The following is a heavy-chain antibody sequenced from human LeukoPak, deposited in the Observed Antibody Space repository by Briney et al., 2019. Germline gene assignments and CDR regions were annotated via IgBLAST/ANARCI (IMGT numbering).Heavy chain of an antibody. Sequence: PSETLSLTCTVSGGSISSHYWSWIRQPPGKGLEWIGYIYYSGTTNYNPSLKGRVTISVDTSKNQFSLKLSSVTAADTAVYYCARVGDYYDSSGYYYSHNYWGQGTLVTVSS. CDR3: ARVGDYYDSSGYYYSHNY. J-gene: IGHJ4*02. D-gene: IGHD3-22*01. CDR2: IYYSGTT. CDR1: GGSISSHY. V-gene: IGHV4-59*11.